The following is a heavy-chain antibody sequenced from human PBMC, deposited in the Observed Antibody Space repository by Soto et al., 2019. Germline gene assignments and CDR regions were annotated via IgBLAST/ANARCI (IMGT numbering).Heavy chain of an antibody. CDR2: IYSSGST. V-gene: IGHV4-31*03. Sequence: PSETLSPTCYVSGRAISTSGYYWSWIRQFPGKGLEWIGYIYSSGSTYYSPSLKSRVTISVDTSKNQFSLKLSSVTAADTAVYYCARDSYYCSSTSCYPLAWFDPWGQGTLVTVS. D-gene: IGHD2-2*01. CDR3: ARDSYYCSSTSCYPLAWFDP. CDR1: GRAISTSGYY. J-gene: IGHJ5*02.